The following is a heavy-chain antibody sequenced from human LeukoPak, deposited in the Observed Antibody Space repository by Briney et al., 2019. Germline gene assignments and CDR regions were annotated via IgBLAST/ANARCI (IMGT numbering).Heavy chain of an antibody. D-gene: IGHD3-10*01. Sequence: GGSLRLSCAASGFTFSNYALTWVRQAPAKGLEWVSVISGSGGTTYFADSVKGRFTISRDNSRHTLYLQMNGLRAEDTAIYYCAKIAGASESYFTSPFDFWGQGTLVTVSS. CDR3: AKIAGASESYFTSPFDF. J-gene: IGHJ4*02. V-gene: IGHV3-23*01. CDR2: ISGSGGTT. CDR1: GFTFSNYA.